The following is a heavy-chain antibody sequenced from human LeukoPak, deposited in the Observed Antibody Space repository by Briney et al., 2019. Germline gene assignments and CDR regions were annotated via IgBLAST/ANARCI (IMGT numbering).Heavy chain of an antibody. CDR3: AKDFGHAFDI. CDR1: GFTFDDYA. D-gene: IGHD3-10*01. J-gene: IGHJ3*02. CDR2: ISYDGSNK. Sequence: PGGSLRLSCAASGFTFDDYAMHWVRQAPGKGLEWVAVISYDGSNKYYADSVKGRFTISRDNSKNTLYLQMNSLRAEDTAVYYCAKDFGHAFDIWGQGTMVTVSS. V-gene: IGHV3-30*18.